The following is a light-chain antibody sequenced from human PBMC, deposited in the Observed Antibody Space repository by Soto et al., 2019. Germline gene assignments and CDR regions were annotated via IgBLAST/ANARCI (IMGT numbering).Light chain of an antibody. CDR1: SSDIGDSNY. V-gene: IGLV2-14*03. CDR2: DVS. Sequence: QSVLTQSASVSGSPGQSITISCTGTSSDIGDSNYVSWYQQHPGKAPKLVIYDVSNRPSGVSNRFSGSKSANTASLTISGPQAEDEADYYCSSFRSSSTSYVFGTGTKVTVL. J-gene: IGLJ1*01. CDR3: SSFRSSSTSYV.